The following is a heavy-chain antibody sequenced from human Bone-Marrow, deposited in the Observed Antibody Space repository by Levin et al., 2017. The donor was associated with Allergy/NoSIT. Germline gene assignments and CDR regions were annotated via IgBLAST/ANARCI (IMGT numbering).Heavy chain of an antibody. Sequence: ASVKVSCKASGYTFTGYYMHWVRQAPGQGLEWMGRINPNSGGTNYAQKFQGRVTMTRDTSISTAYMELSRLRSDDTAVYYCARVWGGSGLVYYGMDVWGQGTTVTVSS. J-gene: IGHJ6*02. CDR3: ARVWGGSGLVYYGMDV. V-gene: IGHV1-2*06. D-gene: IGHD3-16*01. CDR1: GYTFTGYY. CDR2: INPNSGGT.